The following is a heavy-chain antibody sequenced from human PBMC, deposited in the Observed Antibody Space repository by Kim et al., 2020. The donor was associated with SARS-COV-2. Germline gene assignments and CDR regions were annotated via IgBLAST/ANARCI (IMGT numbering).Heavy chain of an antibody. V-gene: IGHV3-21*01. Sequence: GGSLRLSCAASGFTFTSYSMNWVRQAPGKGLEWVSSISSSSNYIYYADSVKGRFTISRDNAKNSLYLQMNSLRAEDTAVYYCASSVPSGSYSEWGQGTLANVSS. CDR3: ASSVPSGSYSE. CDR2: ISSSSNYI. D-gene: IGHD1-26*01. CDR1: GFTFTSYS. J-gene: IGHJ4*02.